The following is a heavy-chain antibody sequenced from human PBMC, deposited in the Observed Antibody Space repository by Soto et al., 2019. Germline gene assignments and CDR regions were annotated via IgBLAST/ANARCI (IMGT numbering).Heavy chain of an antibody. Sequence: PGGSLRLSCAASGFTFSSYAMSWVRQAPGKGLEWVSAISGSGGSTYYADSVKGRFTISRDNSKNTLYLQMNSLRAEDTAVYYCAKLLRERRSDARAFDIWGQGTMVTVSS. CDR3: AKLLRERRSDARAFDI. CDR2: ISGSGGST. D-gene: IGHD2-21*01. CDR1: GFTFSSYA. J-gene: IGHJ3*02. V-gene: IGHV3-23*01.